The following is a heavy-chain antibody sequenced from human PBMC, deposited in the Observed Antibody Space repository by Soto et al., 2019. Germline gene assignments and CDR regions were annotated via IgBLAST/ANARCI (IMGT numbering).Heavy chain of an antibody. Sequence: EVQLVESGGGLVQSGGSLRLSCAASGLIFSNYWMHWVRQAPGKGLVWVSRINSDGSSTTDADSVKGRFTITRHNAKKTLYLQMTSLRVEDTVVYYCAREGGSYCTHISCRRPFDRCGQGALVTFS. CDR3: AREGGSYCTHISCRRPFDR. J-gene: IGHJ4*02. CDR2: INSDGSST. CDR1: GLIFSNYW. V-gene: IGHV3-74*01. D-gene: IGHD2-8*01.